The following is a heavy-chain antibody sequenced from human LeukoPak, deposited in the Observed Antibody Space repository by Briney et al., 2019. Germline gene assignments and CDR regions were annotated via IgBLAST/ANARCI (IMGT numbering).Heavy chain of an antibody. CDR3: ARDVTYYYDSSGYAS. Sequence: GGSLRLSCAASGFTFSSYAMSWVRQAPGKGLEWVSYISSSGSTIYYADSVKGRFTISRDNAKNSLYLQMNSLRAEDTAVYYCARDVTYYYDSSGYASWGQGTLVTVSS. J-gene: IGHJ4*02. D-gene: IGHD3-22*01. V-gene: IGHV3-48*04. CDR2: ISSSGSTI. CDR1: GFTFSSYA.